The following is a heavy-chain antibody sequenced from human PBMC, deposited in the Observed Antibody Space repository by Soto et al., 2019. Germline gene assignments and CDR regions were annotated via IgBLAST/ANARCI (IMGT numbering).Heavy chain of an antibody. J-gene: IGHJ6*02. Sequence: QVQLVESGGGVVQPGRSLRLSCAASGFTFSSYGMHWVRQAPGKGLEWVAVISYDGSNKYYADSVKGRFTISRDNYKNTLYLQMNSLRAEDTAVYYCAKGYSSSVMDVWGQGTTVTVSS. CDR3: AKGYSSSVMDV. V-gene: IGHV3-30*18. CDR2: ISYDGSNK. CDR1: GFTFSSYG. D-gene: IGHD6-6*01.